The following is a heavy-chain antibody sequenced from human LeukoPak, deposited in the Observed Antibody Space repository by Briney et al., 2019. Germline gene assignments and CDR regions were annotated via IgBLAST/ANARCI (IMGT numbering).Heavy chain of an antibody. D-gene: IGHD5-24*01. V-gene: IGHV5-51*01. CDR3: ARAEDGYTKP. CDR1: GSNFASYW. CDR2: IYPDDSDT. Sequence: GESLKISCKGSGSNFASYWIGWVRQVPGEGLELMGIIYPDDSDTRYSPSFQGQVTMSADKSISTAYLQWSSLKASDTAMYYCARAEDGYTKPWGQATLVTVSS. J-gene: IGHJ5*02.